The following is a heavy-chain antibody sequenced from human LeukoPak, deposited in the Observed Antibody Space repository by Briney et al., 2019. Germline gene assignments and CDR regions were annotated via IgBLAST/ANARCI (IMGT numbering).Heavy chain of an antibody. CDR1: GFTFSSYS. Sequence: GGSLRLSCAASGFTFSSYSMNWVRKAPGKGLEWVSSISSSSSYIYYADSVKGRFTISRDNAKNSLYLQMNSLRAEDTAVYYCARDDIAAAGTYYMDVWGKGTTVTVSS. D-gene: IGHD6-13*01. CDR2: ISSSSSYI. CDR3: ARDDIAAAGTYYMDV. V-gene: IGHV3-21*01. J-gene: IGHJ6*03.